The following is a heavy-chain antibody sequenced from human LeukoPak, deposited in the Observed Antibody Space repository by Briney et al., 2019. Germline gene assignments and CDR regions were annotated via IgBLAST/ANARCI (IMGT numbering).Heavy chain of an antibody. J-gene: IGHJ4*02. V-gene: IGHV1-58*02. CDR1: GFTFTSSA. D-gene: IGHD3-22*01. CDR2: IVVGSGNT. CDR3: AAHAPQKYYDSSEMNDY. Sequence: SVKVSCKASGFTFTSSAMQWVRQARGQRLKWIGWIVVGSGNTNYAQKFQERVTITRDMSTSTAYMELSSLRSEDTAVYYCAAHAPQKYYDSSEMNDYWGQGTLVTVSS.